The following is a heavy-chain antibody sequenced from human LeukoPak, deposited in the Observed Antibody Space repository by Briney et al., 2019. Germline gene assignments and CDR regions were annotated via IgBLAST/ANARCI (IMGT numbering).Heavy chain of an antibody. J-gene: IGHJ4*02. Sequence: SGRSLRLSCAASGFTFSSHGMHWVRQAPGKGLEWVAVTSYDGSTKYYADSAKGRFNISRDNSKNTLYLQMNSLRVDDTAVYYCAKDATLFGDQYFDYWGQGTLVIVSS. D-gene: IGHD3-10*01. CDR1: GFTFSSHG. V-gene: IGHV3-30*18. CDR2: TSYDGSTK. CDR3: AKDATLFGDQYFDY.